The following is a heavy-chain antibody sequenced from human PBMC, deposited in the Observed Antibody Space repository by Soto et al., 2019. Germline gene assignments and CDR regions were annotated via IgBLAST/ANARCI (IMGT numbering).Heavy chain of an antibody. J-gene: IGHJ3*02. CDR3: ARDRQSSGWLDAFDI. CDR1: GFTVSSNS. D-gene: IGHD6-19*01. V-gene: IGHV3-53*04. CDR2: IFTGGST. Sequence: EVQLVESGGGLVQPGGSLRLSCAASGFTVSSNSMSWVRQAPGKGLGWVSVIFTGGSTYYADSVKGRFTISRHSSMNTVYLQMDSLRAEDTAVYYCARDRQSSGWLDAFDIWGQGTMVTVSS.